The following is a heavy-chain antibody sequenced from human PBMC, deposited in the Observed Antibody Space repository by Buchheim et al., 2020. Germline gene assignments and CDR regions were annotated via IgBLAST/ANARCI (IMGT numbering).Heavy chain of an antibody. Sequence: EVQLVESGGGLVQPGGSLRLSCTASGFTFNIYSMNWVRQAPGKGLEWVSYIIGGSRSIYYPDSVKGRFTISRHNAKNSLYLQMNSLRAEDTAVYYCTTSNGHLDHWGQGTL. D-gene: IGHD2-8*01. CDR2: IIGGSRSI. CDR3: TTSNGHLDH. CDR1: GFTFNIYS. J-gene: IGHJ4*02. V-gene: IGHV3-48*01.